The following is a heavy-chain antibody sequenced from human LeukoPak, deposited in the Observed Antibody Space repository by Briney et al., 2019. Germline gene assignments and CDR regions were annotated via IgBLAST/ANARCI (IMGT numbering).Heavy chain of an antibody. CDR2: IYYGGST. Sequence: SETLSLTCTVSGGSFSSRDDYWGWIRQPPGKGLQWIGVIYYGGSTYYHPSPKSRVTISMDTSKSQVSLRLTSLTAADTAVYYCASHYGSGSFYSPFDYWGQGTLVTVSS. CDR3: ASHYGSGSFYSPFDY. J-gene: IGHJ4*02. CDR1: GGSFSSRDDY. V-gene: IGHV4-39*07. D-gene: IGHD3-10*01.